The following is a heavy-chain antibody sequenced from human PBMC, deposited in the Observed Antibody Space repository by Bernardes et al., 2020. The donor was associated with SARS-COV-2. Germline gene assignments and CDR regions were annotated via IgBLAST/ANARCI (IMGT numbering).Heavy chain of an antibody. V-gene: IGHV4-31*03. D-gene: IGHD2-2*02. CDR2: ISYIGST. CDR1: GGSIDSRGYY. Sequence: TLSLTCNVSGGSIDSRGYYWNWIRQHPGKGLEWIGHISYIGSTSYNPSLQSRVVISVDMSQNQFSLQLTSVTAADTAVYFCARSGRDSQVLYRPTSHEGYHYYGLDVWGQGTTVTIS. CDR3: ARSGRDSQVLYRPTSHEGYHYYGLDV. J-gene: IGHJ6*02.